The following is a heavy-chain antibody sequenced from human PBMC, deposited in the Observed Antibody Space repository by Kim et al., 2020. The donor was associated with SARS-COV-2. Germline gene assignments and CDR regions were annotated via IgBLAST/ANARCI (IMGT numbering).Heavy chain of an antibody. CDR1: GFTFSSYG. Sequence: GGSLRLSCAASGFTFSSYGMHWVRQAPGKGLEWVAVICNDGTRKEYADSVKGRFTISRDNSMNTLYMQMNSLRAEDTAVYYCARAFSSNLGSFDYWGQGTRVSGSS. CDR2: ICNDGTRK. V-gene: IGHV3-33*01. J-gene: IGHJ4*02. CDR3: ARAFSSNLGSFDY. D-gene: IGHD7-27*01.